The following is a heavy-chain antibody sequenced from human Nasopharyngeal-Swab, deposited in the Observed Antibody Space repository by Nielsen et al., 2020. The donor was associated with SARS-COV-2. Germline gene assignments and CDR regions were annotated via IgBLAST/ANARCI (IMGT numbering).Heavy chain of an antibody. CDR1: GGPFSDYY. V-gene: IGHV4-39*01. D-gene: IGHD6-13*01. CDR3: ARHWHTGIAAAGGGYFDY. J-gene: IGHJ4*02. CDR2: IYYSGST. Sequence: SETLSLTCAVYGGPFSDYYWGWIRQPPGKGLEWIGSIYYSGSTYYNPSLKSRVTISVDTSKNQFSLKLSSVTAADTAVYYCARHWHTGIAAAGGGYFDYWGQGTLVTVSS.